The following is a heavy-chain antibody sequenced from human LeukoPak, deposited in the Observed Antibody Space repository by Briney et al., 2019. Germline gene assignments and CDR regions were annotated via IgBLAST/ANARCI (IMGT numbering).Heavy chain of an antibody. CDR3: ARLPGIDAFDI. Sequence: SETLSLTCTVSGGSISGYYWSWIRQPPGKGLEWIGYIYYSGSTNYNPSLKSRVTISVDTSKNQFSLKLSSVTAADTAVYYCARLPGIDAFDIWGQGTMVTVSS. CDR2: IYYSGST. J-gene: IGHJ3*02. D-gene: IGHD3-10*01. V-gene: IGHV4-59*08. CDR1: GGSISGYY.